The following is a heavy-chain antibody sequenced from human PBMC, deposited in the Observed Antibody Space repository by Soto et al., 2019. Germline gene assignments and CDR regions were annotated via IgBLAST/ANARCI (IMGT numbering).Heavy chain of an antibody. CDR3: ARAPMTTVTTFPYYYYSMDV. CDR1: GGTFSSYA. CDR2: IIPIFGTA. Sequence: QVQLVQSGAEVKKPGSSVKVSCKASGGTFSSYAISWVRQAPGQGLEWMGGIIPIFGTANYAQKFQGRVTITADESTSTAYMELSSLRSEDTAVYDCARAPMTTVTTFPYYYYSMDVWGQGTTVTVSS. D-gene: IGHD4-17*01. V-gene: IGHV1-69*01. J-gene: IGHJ6*02.